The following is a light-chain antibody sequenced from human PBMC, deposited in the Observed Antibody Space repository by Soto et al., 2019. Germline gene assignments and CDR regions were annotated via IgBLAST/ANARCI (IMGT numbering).Light chain of an antibody. Sequence: QSALTQPASVSGSPGQSITISCTGTRSDVGGYNYVSWHQQHPGKAPKLMIFEVSYRPSGVSNRFSGSKSGNTASLTISGLQAEDEADYYCSSYTSSSTFYVFGTGTKLTVL. CDR2: EVS. CDR3: SSYTSSSTFYV. CDR1: RSDVGGYNY. V-gene: IGLV2-14*01. J-gene: IGLJ1*01.